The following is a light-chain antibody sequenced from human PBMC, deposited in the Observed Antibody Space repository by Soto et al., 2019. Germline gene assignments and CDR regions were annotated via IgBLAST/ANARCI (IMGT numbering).Light chain of an antibody. CDR3: QQYATSPMT. J-gene: IGKJ5*01. Sequence: EIWLTQSPGTLSLSPGERATLSCRASQSVGNNYLAWYQQKPGQAPRLLIYDASSRATGIPDRFSGSGSGTDFTLTSSRLEPEDFAVYYCQQYATSPMTFGQGTRLEIK. V-gene: IGKV3-20*01. CDR1: QSVGNNY. CDR2: DAS.